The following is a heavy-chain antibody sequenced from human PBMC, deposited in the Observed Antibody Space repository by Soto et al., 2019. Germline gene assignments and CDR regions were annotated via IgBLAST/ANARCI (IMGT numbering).Heavy chain of an antibody. CDR3: ASFFGSDGTTLYYCYGMDV. D-gene: IGHD3-3*01. Sequence: GESLKIPYKVAGYSFTSYWISWVRQMPGKGLEWMGRIDPSDSYTNYSPSFQGHVTISADKSISTAYLQWSSLRASDTAMYYCASFFGSDGTTLYYCYGMDVWGQGTTVTVSS. J-gene: IGHJ6*02. CDR2: IDPSDSYT. V-gene: IGHV5-10-1*01. CDR1: GYSFTSYW.